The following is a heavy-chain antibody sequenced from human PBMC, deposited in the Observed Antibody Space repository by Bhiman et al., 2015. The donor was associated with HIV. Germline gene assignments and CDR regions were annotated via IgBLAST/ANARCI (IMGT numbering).Heavy chain of an antibody. CDR3: AGPGGDFWSGYYTGGAMDV. Sequence: QVHLVESGGGLVKPGGSLRLSCAPSGFIFSDYYMTWIRQAPGKGLEWISYISSSGSTIYYAASVKGRFTISRDNAKNSLYLQMNSLRAEDTAVYYCAGPGGDFWSGYYTGGAMDVWGKGTTVTVSS. V-gene: IGHV3-11*04. CDR1: GFIFSDYY. D-gene: IGHD3-3*01. J-gene: IGHJ6*03. CDR2: ISSSGSTI.